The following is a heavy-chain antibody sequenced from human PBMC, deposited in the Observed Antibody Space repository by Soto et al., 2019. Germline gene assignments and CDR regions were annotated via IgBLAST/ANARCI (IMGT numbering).Heavy chain of an antibody. D-gene: IGHD2-21*02. Sequence: QVQLVQSGTEVKKPGSSVKVSCKASGGTFSSSGFSWVRQAPGQGLEWMGMIVPSLDTTKYAQKFQARVTLTADQFTSTAYMELSSVRSEDTSVYYRARWPQPRGTAYPYAVDVWGHGTRVIVSS. J-gene: IGHJ6*02. CDR1: GGTFSSSG. V-gene: IGHV1-69*09. CDR3: ARWPQPRGTAYPYAVDV. CDR2: IVPSLDTT.